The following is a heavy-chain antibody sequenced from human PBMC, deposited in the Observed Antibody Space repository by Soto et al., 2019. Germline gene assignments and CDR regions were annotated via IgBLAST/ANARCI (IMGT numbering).Heavy chain of an antibody. Sequence: GGSLRLSCAVSGFTFSNYGMNWVRQAPGKGLEWVSSIDGRSTYTYYADSVRGRFTVSRDNAKNSLYLQMNSLRAEDTAVYYCAKLIVGATNKHDFDYWGQGTLVTVSS. V-gene: IGHV3-21*01. J-gene: IGHJ4*02. CDR1: GFTFSNYG. D-gene: IGHD1-26*01. CDR3: AKLIVGATNKHDFDY. CDR2: IDGRSTYT.